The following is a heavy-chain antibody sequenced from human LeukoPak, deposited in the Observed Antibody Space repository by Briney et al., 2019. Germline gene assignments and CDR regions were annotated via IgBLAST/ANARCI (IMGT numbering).Heavy chain of an antibody. CDR2: INPVGGST. CDR3: ARNVASGLDS. D-gene: IGHD2-21*01. J-gene: IGHJ4*02. V-gene: IGHV1-46*01. CDR1: GCNFITYY. Sequence: ASVKVSCKSSGCNFITYYIHWVRRAPGQGFEWMGFINPVGGSTSYAQKFQGRVTMTRDTSTSTVYMELRSLTSEDTAVYYCARNVASGLDSWGQGTLLTVSS.